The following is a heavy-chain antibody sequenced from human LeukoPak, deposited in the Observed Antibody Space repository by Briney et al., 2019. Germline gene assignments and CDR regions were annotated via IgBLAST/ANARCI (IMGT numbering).Heavy chain of an antibody. CDR2: ISSSSSYI. CDR1: GFTFSSYS. J-gene: IGHJ6*03. D-gene: IGHD2-2*01. V-gene: IGHV3-21*01. CDR3: ARESGPDCSSTSCYGYYYYMDV. Sequence: GGSLRLSCAASGFTFSSYSMNWVRQAPGKGLEWVSSISSSSSYIYYADPVKGRFTISGDNAKNSLYLQMNSLRAEDTAVYYCARESGPDCSSTSCYGYYYYMDVWGKGTTVTVSS.